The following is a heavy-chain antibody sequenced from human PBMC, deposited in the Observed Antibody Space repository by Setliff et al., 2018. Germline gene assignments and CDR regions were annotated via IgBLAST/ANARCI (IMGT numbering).Heavy chain of an antibody. V-gene: IGHV4-39*07. D-gene: IGHD6-13*01. J-gene: IGHJ6*02. Sequence: SETLSLTCTVSGGSISSSSYYWGWIRQPPGKGLEWIGSIYHSGSTNYNPSLKSRVTISVDTSKNQFSLKLSSVTAADTAVYYCARSAGYSSSWYNYYYGMDVWGQGTTVTVSS. CDR3: ARSAGYSSSWYNYYYGMDV. CDR1: GGSISSSSYY. CDR2: IYHSGST.